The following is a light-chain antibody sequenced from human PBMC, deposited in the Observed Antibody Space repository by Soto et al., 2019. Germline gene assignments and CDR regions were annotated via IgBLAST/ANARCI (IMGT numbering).Light chain of an antibody. J-gene: IGKJ5*01. CDR2: AAS. V-gene: IGKV1D-16*01. CDR1: QGVSRW. CDR3: QEYNSYPVN. Sequence: DIQMTQSPPSLSASVGDRVTISCRASQGVSRWLAWYQHKPGKAPKSLIYAASTLQSGVPSRFSGSGSGTEFNLTISRLQTEDVATYDCQEYNSYPVNFGQGTRLEIK.